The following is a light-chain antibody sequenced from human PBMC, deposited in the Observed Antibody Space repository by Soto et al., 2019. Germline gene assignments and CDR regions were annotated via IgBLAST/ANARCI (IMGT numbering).Light chain of an antibody. Sequence: DIQMTQSPSTLSASLGDRVTITCRASQSVSSWLAWFQQKPGKAPKLLIYKASSLQSGVSSRFSGGGSGTEFTLTISSLQPEDFATYYCLQDYSYPWTFGQGTKVDNK. CDR3: LQDYSYPWT. CDR1: QSVSSW. V-gene: IGKV1-5*03. J-gene: IGKJ1*01. CDR2: KAS.